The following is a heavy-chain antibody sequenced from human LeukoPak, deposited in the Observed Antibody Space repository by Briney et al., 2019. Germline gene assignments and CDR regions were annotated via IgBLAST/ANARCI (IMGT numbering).Heavy chain of an antibody. Sequence: SETLSLTCAVYGGSFSGYYWSWIRQPPGKGLGWIGEINHSGSTNYNPSLKSRVTISVDTSKNQFSLKLSSVTAADTAVYYCARGRRWFDPWGQGTLVTVSS. V-gene: IGHV4-34*01. CDR3: ARGRRWFDP. CDR2: INHSGST. J-gene: IGHJ5*02. CDR1: GGSFSGYY. D-gene: IGHD1-14*01.